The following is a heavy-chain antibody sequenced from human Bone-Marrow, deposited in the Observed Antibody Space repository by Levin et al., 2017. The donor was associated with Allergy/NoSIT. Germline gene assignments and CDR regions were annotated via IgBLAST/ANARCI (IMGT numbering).Heavy chain of an antibody. Sequence: GGSLRLSCAASGFTFSSYAMSWVRQAPGKGLEWVSAISGSGGSTYYADSVKGLFTISRDNSKNTLYLQMNSLRAEDTAVYYCAKGRVGGSCVVETYFDYWGQGTLVTVSS. J-gene: IGHJ4*02. CDR1: GFTFSSYA. CDR3: AKGRVGGSCVVETYFDY. D-gene: IGHD2-15*01. CDR2: ISGSGGST. V-gene: IGHV3-23*01.